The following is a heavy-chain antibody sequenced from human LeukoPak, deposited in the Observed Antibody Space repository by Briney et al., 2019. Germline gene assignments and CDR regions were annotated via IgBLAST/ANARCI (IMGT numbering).Heavy chain of an antibody. Sequence: GASVKVSCKASGGTFSSYAISWVRQAPGQGLEWMGGIIPIFGTANYAQKFQGRVTITADESTSTAYMELSSLRSEDTAVYYCARDTRAIWFGESRRFDPWGQGTLVTVSS. CDR3: ARDTRAIWFGESRRFDP. V-gene: IGHV1-69*13. CDR2: IIPIFGTA. CDR1: GGTFSSYA. J-gene: IGHJ5*02. D-gene: IGHD3-10*01.